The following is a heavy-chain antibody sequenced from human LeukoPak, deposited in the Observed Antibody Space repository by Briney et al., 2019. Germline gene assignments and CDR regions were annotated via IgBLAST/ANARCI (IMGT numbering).Heavy chain of an antibody. CDR3: ARHGYCSGGSCYWDY. CDR2: IYYSGST. J-gene: IGHJ4*02. Sequence: SETLSLTCTVSGGSISPFYWSWIRQPPGKGLEWIAYIYYSGSTAYNPSLKSRVAISVDTSNNQVSLKPSSVTAADTAVYYCARHGYCSGGSCYWDYWGQGTLVTVSS. CDR1: GGSISPFY. V-gene: IGHV4-59*08. D-gene: IGHD2-15*01.